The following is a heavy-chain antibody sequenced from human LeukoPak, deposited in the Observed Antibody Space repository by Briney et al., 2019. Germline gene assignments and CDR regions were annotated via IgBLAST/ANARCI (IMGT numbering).Heavy chain of an antibody. D-gene: IGHD2-21*02. Sequence: GRSLRLSCAASGFTFSNYYWMHWVRQAPGKGLVWVSRINSGGSSTSYADSVKGRFTISRDNAKNTLYLQMNTLRAEDTAVYYCARDRRETYCGGDCYSGSIDYWGQGTLVTVSS. V-gene: IGHV3-74*01. CDR1: GFTFSNYYW. CDR3: ARDRRETYCGGDCYSGSIDY. CDR2: INSGGSST. J-gene: IGHJ4*02.